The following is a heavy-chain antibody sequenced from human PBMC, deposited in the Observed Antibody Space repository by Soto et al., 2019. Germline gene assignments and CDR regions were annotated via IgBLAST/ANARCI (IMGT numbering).Heavy chain of an antibody. Sequence: SETLSLTCTVSDASVSNSHFYWGWIRQPPGKGLEWIGSINYSGSAYYNPSLQSRLTISVDTSNYQFSLKLSSVTAADTGVYYCARRWAIAAGRGGWFDPWGQGTLVTVSS. CDR2: INYSGSA. J-gene: IGHJ5*02. CDR3: ARRWAIAAGRGGWFDP. CDR1: DASVSNSHFY. D-gene: IGHD6-13*01. V-gene: IGHV4-39*01.